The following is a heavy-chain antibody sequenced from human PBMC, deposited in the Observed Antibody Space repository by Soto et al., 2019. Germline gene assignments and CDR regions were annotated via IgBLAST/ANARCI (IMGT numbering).Heavy chain of an antibody. V-gene: IGHV4-31*03. D-gene: IGHD2-15*01. CDR3: ARVRHCSGGSCYSARYFQH. J-gene: IGHJ1*01. CDR2: IYYSGST. Sequence: QVQLQESGPGLVKPSQTLSLTCTVSGGSISSGGYYWSWIRQHPGKGLEWIGYIYYSGSTYYNPSLKRRVTISVDTSKNQFSLKLSSVTAADTAVYYCARVRHCSGGSCYSARYFQHWGQGTLVTVSS. CDR1: GGSISSGGYY.